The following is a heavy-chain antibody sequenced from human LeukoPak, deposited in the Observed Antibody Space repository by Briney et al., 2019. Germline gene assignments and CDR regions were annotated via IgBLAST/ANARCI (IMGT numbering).Heavy chain of an antibody. D-gene: IGHD6-19*01. CDR3: AKVQQWPVENFDY. CDR2: ISGSGGST. V-gene: IGHV3-23*01. J-gene: IGHJ4*02. Sequence: PGGSLRLSCAASGFTFSSYAMSWVRQAPGKGLEWVSTISGSGGSTYYADSVKGRFTISRDNSKNTLYLQMNSLRAEDTAVYYCAKVQQWPVENFDYWGQGTLVTVPS. CDR1: GFTFSSYA.